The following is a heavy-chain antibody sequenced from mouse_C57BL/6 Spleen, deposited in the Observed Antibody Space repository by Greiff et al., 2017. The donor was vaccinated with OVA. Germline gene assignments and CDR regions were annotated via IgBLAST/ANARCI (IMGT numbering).Heavy chain of an antibody. Sequence: VQLQQPGAELVRPGSSVKLSCKASGYTFTSYWMDWVKQRPGQGLEWIGNIYPSDSETHYNQKFKDKATLTVDKSSSTAYMQLSSLTSEDSAVYYCARDGRYYFDYWGQGTTLTVSS. J-gene: IGHJ2*01. CDR2: IYPSDSET. D-gene: IGHD2-3*01. CDR3: ARDGRYYFDY. CDR1: GYTFTSYW. V-gene: IGHV1-61*01.